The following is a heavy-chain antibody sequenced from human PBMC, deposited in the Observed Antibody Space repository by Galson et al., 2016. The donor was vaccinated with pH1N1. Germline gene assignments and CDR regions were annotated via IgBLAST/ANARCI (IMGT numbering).Heavy chain of an antibody. J-gene: IGHJ3*02. D-gene: IGHD4-17*01. CDR2: VNPGGSTI. Sequence: QSGAEVKKPGESLKISCKASGSSFTSQWIAWVRQVPGKGLEWVGVVNPGGSTIRYSPSFQGQVTISSDKSISTAYLQWFSLRASDTATYYCARQNDFGDYRGGALDSWGQGTVVIVSS. CDR1: GSSFTSQW. V-gene: IGHV5-51*03. CDR3: ARQNDFGDYRGGALDS.